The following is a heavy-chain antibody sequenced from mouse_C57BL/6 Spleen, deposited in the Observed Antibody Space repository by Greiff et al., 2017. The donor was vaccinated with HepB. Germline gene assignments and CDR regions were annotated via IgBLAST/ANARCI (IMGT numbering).Heavy chain of an antibody. Sequence: QVQLQQSGAELVKPGASVKISCKASGYAFSSYWMNWVKQRPGKGLEWIGQIYTGDGDTNYNGKFKGKATLTADKSSSTDYMQLSSLTSEDSAVYFCARSELRAFDYWGQGTTLTVSS. J-gene: IGHJ2*01. CDR3: ARSELRAFDY. CDR2: IYTGDGDT. V-gene: IGHV1-80*01. CDR1: GYAFSSYW. D-gene: IGHD3-3*01.